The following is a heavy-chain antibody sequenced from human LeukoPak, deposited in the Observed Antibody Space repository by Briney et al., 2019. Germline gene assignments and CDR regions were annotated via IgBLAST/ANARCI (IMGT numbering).Heavy chain of an antibody. D-gene: IGHD6-13*01. CDR2: ISTSSSYI. J-gene: IGHJ4*02. V-gene: IGHV3-21*01. Sequence: PGGSLRLSCAASGFTFSRNSMNWVRQAPGKGLEWVSSISTSSSYIDYADSVKGRFTISRDNAKNSLYLQMNGLRAEDTAVYYCARGAGGIAAADSNFDYWGQGTLVTVSS. CDR1: GFTFSRNS. CDR3: ARGAGGIAAADSNFDY.